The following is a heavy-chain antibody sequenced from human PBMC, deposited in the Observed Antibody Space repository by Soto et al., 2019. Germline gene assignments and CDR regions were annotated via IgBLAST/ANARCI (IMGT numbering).Heavy chain of an antibody. J-gene: IGHJ5*02. CDR2: IYYSGTT. CDR1: GVSISSYY. V-gene: IGHV4-59*01. CDR3: ARDRGASSYYYDSSGFWFDP. D-gene: IGHD3-22*01. Sequence: PSETLSLTCTVSGVSISSYYWSWIRQPPGKGLVWIGYIYYSGTTNYNPSLKSRVTISVDTSKNQFSLTLSSVTAADTAVYYCARDRGASSYYYDSSGFWFDPWGQGTLVTVSS.